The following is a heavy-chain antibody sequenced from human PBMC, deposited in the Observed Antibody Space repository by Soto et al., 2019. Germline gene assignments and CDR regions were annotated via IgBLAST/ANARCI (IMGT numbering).Heavy chain of an antibody. Sequence: EVQLVESGGDLVQPGGSLRLSCAASGFTFSSFWMSWVRQTPGKGLEWVANIKQDGSEKYYADSVKGRFAISRDNAKSSLYLQMNSLRAEDTAVYYCTHTLSATPGFDPWGQGTLVTVSS. CDR2: IKQDGSEK. J-gene: IGHJ5*02. CDR1: GFTFSSFW. CDR3: THTLSATPGFDP. V-gene: IGHV3-7*01. D-gene: IGHD2-15*01.